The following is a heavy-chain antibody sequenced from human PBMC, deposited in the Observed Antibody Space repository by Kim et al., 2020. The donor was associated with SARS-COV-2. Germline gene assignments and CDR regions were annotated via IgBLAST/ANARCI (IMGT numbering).Heavy chain of an antibody. J-gene: IGHJ5*02. CDR2: ISSSSSTI. V-gene: IGHV3-48*04. D-gene: IGHD6-13*01. CDR1: GFTFSSYS. Sequence: GGSLRLFCAASGFTFSSYSMNWVRQAPGKGLEWVSYISSSSSTIYYADSVKGRFTISRDNAKNSLYLQMNSLRAEDTAVYYCARGRIAAAGTIENWFDPWGQGTLVTVSS. CDR3: ARGRIAAAGTIENWFDP.